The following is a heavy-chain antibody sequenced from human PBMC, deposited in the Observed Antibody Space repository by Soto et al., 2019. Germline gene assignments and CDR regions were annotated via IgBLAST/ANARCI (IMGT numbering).Heavy chain of an antibody. D-gene: IGHD6-6*01. CDR3: ARAHSSSSADFDY. CDR1: GGSISSYY. CDR2: IYYSGST. Sequence: LSLTCTVSGGSISSYYWSWIRQPPGKGLEWIGYIYYSGSTNYNPSLKSRVTISVDTSKNQFSLKLSSVTAADTAVYYCARAHSSSSADFDYWGQGTLVTVS. J-gene: IGHJ4*02. V-gene: IGHV4-59*01.